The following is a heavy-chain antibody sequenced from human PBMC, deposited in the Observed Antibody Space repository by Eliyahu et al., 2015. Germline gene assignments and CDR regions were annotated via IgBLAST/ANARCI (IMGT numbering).Heavy chain of an antibody. Sequence: QVQLQESGPGLVKPSETLSLTCTVSGYSISSGYYWXWIRQPPGKGLEWIGSIYHSGSTYYNPSLKSRVTISVDTSKNQFSLKLSSVTAADTAVYYCARGLISSGWTWGQGTLVTVSS. D-gene: IGHD6-19*01. CDR1: GYSISSGYY. V-gene: IGHV4-38-2*02. CDR2: IYHSGST. J-gene: IGHJ5*02. CDR3: ARGLISSGWT.